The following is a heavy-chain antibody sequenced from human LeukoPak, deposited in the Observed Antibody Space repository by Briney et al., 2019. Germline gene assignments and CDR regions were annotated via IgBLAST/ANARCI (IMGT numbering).Heavy chain of an antibody. CDR1: GFTFGDHA. D-gene: IGHD3-9*01. CDR2: VRNKANGGTT. V-gene: IGHV3-49*04. CDR3: ARGTFYDIFTGYTFDY. J-gene: IGHJ4*02. Sequence: PGRSLRLSCTTSGFTFGDHAMSWVRQAPGKGLEWVAFVRNKANGGTTDYAASVKGRFTISRDDSKSIAYLQMNSLKTEDTAMYYCARGTFYDIFTGYTFDYWGQGTLVTVSS.